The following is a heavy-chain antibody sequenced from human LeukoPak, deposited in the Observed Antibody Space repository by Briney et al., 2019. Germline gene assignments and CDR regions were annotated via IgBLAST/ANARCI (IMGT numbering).Heavy chain of an antibody. CDR2: INADGSDK. Sequence: GGSLRLSCTASGFPFQSYWMNWVRQAPGKGLELVANINADGSDKYFMDSVKGRFSISRDNANNRLYLQMTSLRAEDTAVYYCMPGRGYWGQGTLVAVSS. V-gene: IGHV3-7*01. CDR1: GFPFQSYW. D-gene: IGHD2-8*02. CDR3: MPGRGY. J-gene: IGHJ4*02.